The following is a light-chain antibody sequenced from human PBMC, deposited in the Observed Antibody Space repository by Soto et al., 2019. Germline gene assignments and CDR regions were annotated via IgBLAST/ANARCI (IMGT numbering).Light chain of an antibody. CDR2: DAS. CDR1: QSVSNY. Sequence: EIVLTQSPATLSVSPGERATLSCRASQSVSNYLAWYQQKPGQAPRLLIYDASNSATGIQARFSGSGPGTDFTRTSSSAQPPDFAVYCCQQLTHCHPQWPWGKGTKVDMK. V-gene: IGKV3D-11*02. CDR3: QQLTHCHPQWP. J-gene: IGKJ1*01.